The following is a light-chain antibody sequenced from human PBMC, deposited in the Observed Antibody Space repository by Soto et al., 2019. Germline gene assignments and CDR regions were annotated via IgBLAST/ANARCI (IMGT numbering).Light chain of an antibody. CDR2: GAS. Sequence: EIVMTQSPATLSVSPGERATLSCRASQSVSSNLAWYQQKPGQAPRLLIYGASTRATGIPARFSGSGSGTEFTLTISSLQSEDFAVYYCQQYNNWLWTFGQVTKADI. CDR3: QQYNNWLWT. V-gene: IGKV3-15*01. CDR1: QSVSSN. J-gene: IGKJ1*01.